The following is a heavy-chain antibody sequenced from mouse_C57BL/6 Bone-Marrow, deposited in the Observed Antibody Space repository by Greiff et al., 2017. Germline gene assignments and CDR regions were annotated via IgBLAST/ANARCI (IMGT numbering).Heavy chain of an antibody. CDR1: GYTFTSYW. V-gene: IGHV1-62-3*01. CDR2: IDSNSGGT. Sequence: QVQLQQSGAELVKPGASVKLSCKASGYTFTSYWMHWVKQRPGRGLEWIGRIDSNSGGTKYNEKFKSKATLTVDKPSSTAYMQLSSLTSEDSAVYYCAREGFITTVPFAYWGQGTLVTVSA. D-gene: IGHD1-1*01. J-gene: IGHJ3*01. CDR3: AREGFITTVPFAY.